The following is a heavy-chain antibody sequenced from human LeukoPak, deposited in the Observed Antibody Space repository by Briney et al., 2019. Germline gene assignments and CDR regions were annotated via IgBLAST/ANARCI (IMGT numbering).Heavy chain of an antibody. CDR1: GFTFSNYA. Sequence: GGSLRLSCAASGFTFSNYAMNWVRQAPGKGLEWVSYISSSSTSTIYYADSVKGRFTISRDNAKNSLYLQMDSLRDEDTAVYYCARDYGDHANYFQYWGQGTLVTVSS. CDR2: ISSSSTSTI. CDR3: ARDYGDHANYFQY. V-gene: IGHV3-48*02. J-gene: IGHJ4*02. D-gene: IGHD4-17*01.